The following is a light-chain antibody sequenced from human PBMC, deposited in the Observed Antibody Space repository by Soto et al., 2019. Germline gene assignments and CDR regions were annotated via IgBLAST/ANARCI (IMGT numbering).Light chain of an antibody. V-gene: IGKV1-39*01. J-gene: IGKJ5*01. Sequence: DVDMTQSPSTLSACVGETVTITCRASQNSDMYLNWYQQKPGKAPRVLISGASNLQSGVPSRFSGSGSGTDFTLTISSLQPEDFATYYCQQSYSTPIPFGQVTRLAIK. CDR2: GAS. CDR3: QQSYSTPIP. CDR1: QNSDMY.